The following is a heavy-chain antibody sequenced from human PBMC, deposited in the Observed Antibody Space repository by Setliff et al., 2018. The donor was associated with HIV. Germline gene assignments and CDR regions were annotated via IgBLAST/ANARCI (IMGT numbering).Heavy chain of an antibody. D-gene: IGHD3-3*01. J-gene: IGHJ3*02. CDR3: ARGYYNFWSGYYDSRFPNPIDAFDI. CDR1: GYTFSSYG. CDR2: ISAYNGNT. V-gene: IGHV1-18*01. Sequence: ALVKVSCKASGYTFSSYGISWVRQAPGQGVEWMGWISAYNGNTNYAQKPQGRVTMTTDTSTSTAYMELRSLRSDDTAVYYCARGYYNFWSGYYDSRFPNPIDAFDIWGQGTMVTVS.